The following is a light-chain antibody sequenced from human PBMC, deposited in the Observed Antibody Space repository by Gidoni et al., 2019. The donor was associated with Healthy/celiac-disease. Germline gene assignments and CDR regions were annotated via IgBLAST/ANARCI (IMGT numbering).Light chain of an antibody. CDR1: RSNIGSNY. V-gene: IGLV1-47*01. Sequence: SLPRPPPSACSSPEQSITISCSRSRSNIGSNYVYCYQPLPGTAPKLLIYRNKKRPSGVADRISGSKSCTAAALAISGVRSEEEADYYGAAWDDSMSGVGFGGGTKLTVL. CDR3: AAWDDSMSGVG. CDR2: RNK. J-gene: IGLJ2*01.